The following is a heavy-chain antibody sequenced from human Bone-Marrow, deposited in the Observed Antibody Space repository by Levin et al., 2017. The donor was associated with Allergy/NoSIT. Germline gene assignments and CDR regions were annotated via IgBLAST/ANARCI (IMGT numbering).Heavy chain of an antibody. D-gene: IGHD6-13*01. CDR3: AKDIGGIAATGIKDAFDI. CDR2: ISWNSGSI. V-gene: IGHV3-9*01. CDR1: GFTFDDYA. Sequence: GGSLRLSCAASGFTFDDYAMHWVRQAPGKGLEWVSGISWNSGSIGYADSVKGRFTISRDNAKNSLYLQMNSLRAEDTALYYCAKDIGGIAATGIKDAFDIWGQGTMVTVSS. J-gene: IGHJ3*02.